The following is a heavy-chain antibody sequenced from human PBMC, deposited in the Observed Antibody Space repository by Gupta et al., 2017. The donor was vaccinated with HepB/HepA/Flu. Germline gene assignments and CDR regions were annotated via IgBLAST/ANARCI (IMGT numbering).Heavy chain of an antibody. Sequence: QVQLLESGGGVVQPGRSLRLSCAASGFTLSRYGLHWVRQAPGKGLEGVAVISYDGSNKYYADSVKGRFTISRDNSKNTLYLQMNSLRAEDTAVYYCAKDLNDYVWGSYRYTDYYYGMDVWGQGTTVTVSS. CDR2: ISYDGSNK. J-gene: IGHJ6*02. CDR3: AKDLNDYVWGSYRYTDYYYGMDV. V-gene: IGHV3-30*18. D-gene: IGHD3-16*02. CDR1: GFTLSRYG.